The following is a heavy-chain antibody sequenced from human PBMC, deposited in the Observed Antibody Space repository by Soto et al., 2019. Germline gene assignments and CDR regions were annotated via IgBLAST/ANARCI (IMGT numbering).Heavy chain of an antibody. J-gene: IGHJ4*02. CDR3: AKVLYGVVTYFDS. D-gene: IGHD3-3*01. Sequence: EVQLLESGGGLVQPGGSLRLSGASSGFTFSSYGMTWVRRPPGKGLEWVSAISGSGAATYYADSVQGRFTISRDNSNNTLYLQMNSLRAEDTAVYSCAKVLYGVVTYFDSWGQGTLVTVSS. CDR1: GFTFSSYG. CDR2: ISGSGAAT. V-gene: IGHV3-23*01.